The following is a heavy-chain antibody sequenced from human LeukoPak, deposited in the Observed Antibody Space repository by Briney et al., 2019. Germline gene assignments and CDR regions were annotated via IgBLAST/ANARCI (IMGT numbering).Heavy chain of an antibody. D-gene: IGHD3-10*01. Sequence: PGGSLRLSCAASGFTFSSYSMNWVRQAPGKGLEWVSSISSSSSYIYYADSVKGRFTISRDNAKNSLYLQMNSLRAEDTAVYYCAKLLYYGSGSYPYYFDYWGQGTLVTVSS. V-gene: IGHV3-21*01. CDR2: ISSSSSYI. J-gene: IGHJ4*02. CDR3: AKLLYYGSGSYPYYFDY. CDR1: GFTFSSYS.